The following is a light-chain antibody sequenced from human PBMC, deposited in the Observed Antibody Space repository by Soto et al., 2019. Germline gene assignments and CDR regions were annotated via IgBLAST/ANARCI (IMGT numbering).Light chain of an antibody. CDR3: QQYGSTPQT. CDR2: HAS. J-gene: IGKJ1*01. CDR1: QSVGTY. Sequence: ETVLTQSPATVSLSPGERATLSCRASQSVGTYLAWYRQRPGQSPTLLIYHASNRPTGIPARFSGSGSGTDFTLTISSLEPEDFAVYYCQQYGSTPQTFGQGTKVDIK. V-gene: IGKV3-11*01.